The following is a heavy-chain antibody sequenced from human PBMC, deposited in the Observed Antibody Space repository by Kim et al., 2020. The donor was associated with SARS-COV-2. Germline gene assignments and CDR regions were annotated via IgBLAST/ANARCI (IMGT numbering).Heavy chain of an antibody. CDR1: GFTFSSYG. CDR3: AKGWEWEGTGTFDY. J-gene: IGHJ4*02. Sequence: GGSLRLSCAASGFTFSSYGMHWVRQAPGKGLEWVAVISYDGSNKYYADSVKGRFTISRDNSKNTLYLQMNSLRAEDTAVYYCAKGWEWEGTGTFDYWGQGTLVTVSS. CDR2: ISYDGSNK. D-gene: IGHD1-1*01. V-gene: IGHV3-30*18.